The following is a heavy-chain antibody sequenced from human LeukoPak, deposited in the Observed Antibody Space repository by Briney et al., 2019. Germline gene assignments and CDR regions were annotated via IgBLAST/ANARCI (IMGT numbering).Heavy chain of an antibody. CDR1: GGSINSGHYF. Sequence: SETLSLTCTVSGGSINSGHYFWGWIRQPPGKGLEWIGNVYYSGSTYYSASLKSRVTISLDTSKNQFSLTLSSVTAADTAVYYCAKGNPFYDYWGQGTLVTVSS. D-gene: IGHD5/OR15-5a*01. V-gene: IGHV4-39*07. CDR3: AKGNPFYDY. J-gene: IGHJ4*02. CDR2: VYYSGST.